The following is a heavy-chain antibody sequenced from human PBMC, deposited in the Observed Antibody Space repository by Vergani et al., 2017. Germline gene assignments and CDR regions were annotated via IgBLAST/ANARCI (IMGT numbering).Heavy chain of an antibody. D-gene: IGHD4-17*01. J-gene: IGHJ4*02. V-gene: IGHV4-31*03. CDR2: IYYSGST. Sequence: QLQLQESGPGLVKPSETLSLTCTVSGGSISSGGYYWSWIRQHPGKGLEWIGYIYYSGSTYYNPSLKSRVTISVDTSKNQFSLKLSSVTAADTAVYYCARDTTYGDYGGVDYWGQGTLVTVSS. CDR1: GGSISSGGYY. CDR3: ARDTTYGDYGGVDY.